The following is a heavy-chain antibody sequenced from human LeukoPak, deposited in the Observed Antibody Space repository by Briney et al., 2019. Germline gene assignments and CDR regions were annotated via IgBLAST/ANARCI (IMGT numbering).Heavy chain of an antibody. J-gene: IGHJ3*02. CDR3: ARVQPRGSAFDI. V-gene: IGHV3-48*03. CDR2: ISSSGSTI. Sequence: GGSLRLSCAASGFTFSSYEMNWVRQAPGKGLEWVSYISSSGSTIYYADSVKGRFTISRDNAKNSLYLQMDSLRAEDTAVYYCARVQPRGSAFDIWGQGTMVTVSS. D-gene: IGHD3-16*01. CDR1: GFTFSSYE.